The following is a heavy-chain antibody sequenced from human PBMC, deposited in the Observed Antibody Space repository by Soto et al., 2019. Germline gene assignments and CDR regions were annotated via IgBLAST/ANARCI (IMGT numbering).Heavy chain of an antibody. CDR3: AKARLYYYYGMDV. V-gene: IGHV3-13*01. CDR1: GFSFSSYD. Sequence: VESGGGLVQTGGSLRLSCEGSGFSFSSYDMHWVRQAAGKRLEWVAAIGADGDTYYSDSVKGRLTISRENTKNSLYLQMNSLRTGDTGVYHCAKARLYYYYGMDVWGQGTMVTVSS. J-gene: IGHJ6*02. CDR2: IGADGDT.